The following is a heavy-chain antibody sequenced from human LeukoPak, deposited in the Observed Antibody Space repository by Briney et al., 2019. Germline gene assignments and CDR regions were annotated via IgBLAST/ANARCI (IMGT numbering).Heavy chain of an antibody. CDR2: ISSSSSYI. J-gene: IGHJ6*02. CDR3: ARVGSMVRGVIAPKDYYYGMDV. V-gene: IGHV3-21*01. D-gene: IGHD3-10*01. Sequence: GGSLRLSCAASGFTFSSYSMNWVRQAPGKGLEWVSSISSSSSYIHYADSVKGRFTISRDNAKNSLYLQMNSLRAEDTAVYYCARVGSMVRGVIAPKDYYYGMDVWGQGTTVTVSS. CDR1: GFTFSSYS.